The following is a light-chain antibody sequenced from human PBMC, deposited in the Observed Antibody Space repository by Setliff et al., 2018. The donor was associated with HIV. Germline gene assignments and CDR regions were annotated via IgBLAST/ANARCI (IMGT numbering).Light chain of an antibody. CDR1: SSDVGGYNY. J-gene: IGLJ2*01. Sequence: QSVLTQPASVSGFPGQSITISCSGTSSDVGGYNYVSWYQQHPGKAPKLIICDVTKRPSGVPNRFSGSKSGNTASLTISGLQAEDEADYYCTSYTSSNTLLFGGGTKGTVL. CDR2: DVT. CDR3: TSYTSSNTLL. V-gene: IGLV2-14*01.